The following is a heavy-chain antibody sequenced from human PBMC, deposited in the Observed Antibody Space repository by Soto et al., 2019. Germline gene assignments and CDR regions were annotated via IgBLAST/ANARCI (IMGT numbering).Heavy chain of an antibody. CDR1: CDSVSSKTAT. D-gene: IGHD5-12*01. CDR2: TYYRSKWYY. J-gene: IGHJ2*01. V-gene: IGHV6-1*01. CDR3: ARDGGGFHWYFDL. Sequence: QVQLQQSGPGLVTPSQTLSLICAISCDSVSSKTATCNWIRQFPSRGLEWLGRTYYRSKWYYDYAVSVKSRVVIPPDTSKNQLSLQLNSVTRDDAAVYFWARDGGGFHWYFDLGGRGPLVTVSS.